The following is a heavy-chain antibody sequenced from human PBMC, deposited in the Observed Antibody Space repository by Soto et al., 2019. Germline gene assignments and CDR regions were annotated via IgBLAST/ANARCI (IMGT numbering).Heavy chain of an antibody. V-gene: IGHV4-39*07. J-gene: IGHJ3*02. CDR3: ARVVRLRAAHDAFDI. CDR1: GGSISSSSYY. D-gene: IGHD6-6*01. CDR2: IYYSGST. Sequence: SETLSLTCTVSGGSISSSSYYWGWIRQPPGKGLEWIGSIYYSGSTYYNPSLKSRVTISVDTSKNQFSLKLSSVTAADTAVYYCARVVRLRAAHDAFDIWGQGTMVTVSS.